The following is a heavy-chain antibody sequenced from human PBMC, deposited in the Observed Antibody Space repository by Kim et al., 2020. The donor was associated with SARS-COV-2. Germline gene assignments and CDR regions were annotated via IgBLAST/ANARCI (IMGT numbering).Heavy chain of an antibody. Sequence: GGSLRLSCAASGFTFSSYSMNWVRQAPGKGLEWVSSISSSSSYIYYADSVKGRFTISRDNAKNSLYLQMNSLRAEDTAVYYCARAELDIVVVPAARYYYYYYMDVWGKGTTVTVSS. CDR1: GFTFSSYS. CDR2: ISSSSSYI. D-gene: IGHD2-2*03. J-gene: IGHJ6*03. V-gene: IGHV3-21*01. CDR3: ARAELDIVVVPAARYYYYYYMDV.